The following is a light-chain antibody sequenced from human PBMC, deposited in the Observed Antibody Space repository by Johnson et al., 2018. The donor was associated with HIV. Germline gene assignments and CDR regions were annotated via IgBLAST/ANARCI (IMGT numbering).Light chain of an antibody. Sequence: QSVLTQSPSVSAAPGQKVTISCSGSSSNIGNNYVSWYQQLPGTAPKLLIYDNNKRPSGIPDRFSGSKSCTSATLGIAGLQTGDEADYYCGTWDNSLSTGAVFGTGTKVTVL. CDR1: SSNIGNNY. J-gene: IGLJ1*01. CDR2: DNN. V-gene: IGLV1-51*01. CDR3: GTWDNSLSTGAV.